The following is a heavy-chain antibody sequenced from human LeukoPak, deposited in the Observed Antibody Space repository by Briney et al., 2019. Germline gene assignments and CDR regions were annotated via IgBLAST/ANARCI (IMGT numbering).Heavy chain of an antibody. Sequence: PGGSLRLSCAASGFTFSSYSMNWVRQAPGKGLEWVSSISSSSSYIYYADTVKGRFTISRDNAKNSLYLQMNSLRAEDTAVYYCARDLVGAPIGDWGQGTLVTVSS. CDR2: ISSSSSYI. CDR3: ARDLVGAPIGD. V-gene: IGHV3-21*01. D-gene: IGHD1-26*01. J-gene: IGHJ4*02. CDR1: GFTFSSYS.